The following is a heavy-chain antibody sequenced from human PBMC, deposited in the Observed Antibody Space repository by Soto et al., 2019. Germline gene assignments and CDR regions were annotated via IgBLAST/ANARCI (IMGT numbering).Heavy chain of an antibody. J-gene: IGHJ4*02. Sequence: QITLKESGPTLVKPTQTLTLTCTFSGFSLSTSGVGVGWIRQPPGKALEWLALIYWDDDKRYSPSLKSRLTITKNTSKNQVVLTMTNIDPVDTATYYCAHSWVGATRFDYWGQGTLVTVSS. V-gene: IGHV2-5*02. CDR1: GFSLSTSGVG. D-gene: IGHD1-26*01. CDR2: IYWDDDK. CDR3: AHSWVGATRFDY.